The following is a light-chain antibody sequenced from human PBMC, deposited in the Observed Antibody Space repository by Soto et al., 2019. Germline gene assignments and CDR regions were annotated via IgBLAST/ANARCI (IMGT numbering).Light chain of an antibody. Sequence: IVLTQSPGTLSLSPGERATLSCRASQNIITYLSRYQQNPGQAPRLLIDGASTRATGVPDRLRGSGSGADFTLTINRLEPEDCALYFCQQYYRLPPTYGHGTTLEV. CDR1: QNIITY. J-gene: IGKJ2*01. CDR2: GAS. V-gene: IGKV3-20*01. CDR3: QQYYRLPPT.